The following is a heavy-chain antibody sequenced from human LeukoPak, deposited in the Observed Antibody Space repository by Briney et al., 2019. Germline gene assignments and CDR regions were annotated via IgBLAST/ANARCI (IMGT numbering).Heavy chain of an antibody. CDR3: ARDGGSSTKEPTGGYYYHGMDV. V-gene: IGHV3-53*01. Sequence: GGSLRLSCAASGFTVSRNYMSWVPQAPGKGLEWVSLTYSEGSTSYTESVKGRFTISRDNSKNTPSLQLNSLRAEDTAVYYCARDGGSSTKEPTGGYYYHGMDVWGQGTTVTVFS. J-gene: IGHJ6*02. D-gene: IGHD1-1*01. CDR1: GFTVSRNY. CDR2: TYSEGST.